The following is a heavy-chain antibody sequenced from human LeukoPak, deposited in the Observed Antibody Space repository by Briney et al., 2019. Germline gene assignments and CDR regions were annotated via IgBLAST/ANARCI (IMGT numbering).Heavy chain of an antibody. D-gene: IGHD3-22*01. V-gene: IGHV3-7*01. Sequence: GGSLRLSCAASGFTFSGYWMSWVRQAPGKGLEWVANIKQDGSEKYYVDSVKGRFTISRDNAKNSLYLQMNSLRAEDTAVYYCARDQGGGYYNYFDYWGQGTLVTVSS. CDR1: GFTFSGYW. CDR3: ARDQGGGYYNYFDY. J-gene: IGHJ4*02. CDR2: IKQDGSEK.